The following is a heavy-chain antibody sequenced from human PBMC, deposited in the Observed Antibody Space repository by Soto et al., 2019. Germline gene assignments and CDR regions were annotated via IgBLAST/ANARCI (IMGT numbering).Heavy chain of an antibody. V-gene: IGHV3-30-3*01. Sequence: QVQLVESGGGVVQPGRSLRLSCAASGFTFSSYAMHWVRQAPGKGLEWVAVISYDGSNKYYADSVKGRFTISRDNSKNTMYLQMNSLRAEDTAVYYCARGQEAGGPIDYWGQGTLVTVSS. CDR3: ARGQEAGGPIDY. J-gene: IGHJ4*02. CDR2: ISYDGSNK. D-gene: IGHD3-10*01. CDR1: GFTFSSYA.